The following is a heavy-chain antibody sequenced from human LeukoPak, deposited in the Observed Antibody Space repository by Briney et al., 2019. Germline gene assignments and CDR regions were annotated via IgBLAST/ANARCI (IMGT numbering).Heavy chain of an antibody. CDR2: ISYDGSNK. D-gene: IGHD3-10*01. CDR3: AREPGSSRARYGMEG. CDR1: GFTFSSYA. J-gene: IGHJ6*01. Sequence: PGRSLRLSCAASGFTFSSYAMHWVRQAPGKGLEWVAVISYDGSNKYYADSVKGRFTISRDNSKNTLYLQMNSLRAEDTAVYYCAREPGSSRARYGMEGLGKGTTVTVFS. V-gene: IGHV3-30*04.